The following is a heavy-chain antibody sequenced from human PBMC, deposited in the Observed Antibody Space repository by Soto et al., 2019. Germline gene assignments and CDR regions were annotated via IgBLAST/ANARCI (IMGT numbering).Heavy chain of an antibody. CDR1: GGSISSSSYY. CDR3: ARHVYCSGGSCYSILGYMDV. V-gene: IGHV4-39*01. J-gene: IGHJ6*03. Sequence: SETLSLTCTVSGGSISSSSYYWGWIRQPPGKGLEWIGSVYYSGSTYYNPSLKSRVTISADTSKNQFSLKLSSVTAADTAVYYCARHVYCSGGSCYSILGYMDVWGKGTTVTVSS. CDR2: VYYSGST. D-gene: IGHD2-15*01.